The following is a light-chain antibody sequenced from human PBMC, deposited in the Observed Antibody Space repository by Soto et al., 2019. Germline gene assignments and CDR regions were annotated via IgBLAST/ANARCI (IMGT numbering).Light chain of an antibody. CDR2: SNN. CDR3: AAWDDSLNGWV. J-gene: IGLJ3*02. CDR1: SSNIRSNT. V-gene: IGLV1-44*01. Sequence: QPVLTQPPSASGTPGQRVTISCSGSSSNIRSNTVNWYQQLPGTAPKLLIYSNNQRPSGVPDRFSGSKSGTSASLAISGLQSEDEADYYCAAWDDSLNGWVFGGGTKLTVL.